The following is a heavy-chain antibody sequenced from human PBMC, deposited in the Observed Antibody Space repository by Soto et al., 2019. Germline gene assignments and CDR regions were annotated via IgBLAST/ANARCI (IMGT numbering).Heavy chain of an antibody. V-gene: IGHV2-5*02. J-gene: IGHJ3*02. CDR1: GFSLSTSGVG. D-gene: IGHD2-21*01. CDR3: AHSRTPLKIPIDAFDI. CDR2: IYWDDDK. Sequence: QITLKESGPTLVIPTQTLTLTCTFSGFSLSTSGVGVGWIRQPPGKALEWLALIYWDDDKRYSPSLKSRLTITKDTSKNQVVLTMTNMDPVDTATYYCAHSRTPLKIPIDAFDIWGQGTMVTVSS.